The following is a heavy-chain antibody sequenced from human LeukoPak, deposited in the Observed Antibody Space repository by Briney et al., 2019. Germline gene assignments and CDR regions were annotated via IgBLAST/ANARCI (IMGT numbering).Heavy chain of an antibody. D-gene: IGHD1-1*01. CDR1: GGTFSSYA. CDR2: IIPIFGTA. J-gene: IGHJ6*03. CDR3: ASPLGSRTYYYYYMDV. V-gene: IGHV1-69*13. Sequence: SVKVSCKASGGTFSSYAISWVRQAPGQGLEWMGGIIPIFGTANYAQKFQGRVTITADESTSTAYMELSSLRSEDTAVYYYASPLGSRTYYYYYMDVWGKGTTVTVSS.